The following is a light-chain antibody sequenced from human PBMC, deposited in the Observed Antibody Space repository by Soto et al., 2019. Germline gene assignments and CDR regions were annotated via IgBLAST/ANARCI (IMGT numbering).Light chain of an antibody. CDR1: QDISNY. J-gene: IGKJ1*01. V-gene: IGKV1-39*01. CDR2: GIS. CDR3: QQSYRSPWT. Sequence: DIQMTQSPSSLSASVGDRVTITCQASQDISNYLNWYRQKPGTAPKLLIYGISSLQPGVPSRFSGSGSGTDFTVTISSLQPADFATYYCQQSYRSPWTFGQGTKVDIK.